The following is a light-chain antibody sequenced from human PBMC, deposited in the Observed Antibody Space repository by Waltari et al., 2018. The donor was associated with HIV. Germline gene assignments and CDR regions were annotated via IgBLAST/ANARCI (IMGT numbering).Light chain of an antibody. V-gene: IGLV2-8*01. CDR3: TSYAGRNTLV. CDR2: EVF. CDR1: TRDVGDYNY. J-gene: IGLJ2*01. Sequence: QSALTQPPSASGSPGPSVTIPCTGKTRDVGDYNYVSWYQQHPGKAPKLMIYEVFKRPSGVPDRFSGSKSGNTASLTVSGLQAEDEADYYCTSYAGRNTLVFGGGTKLTVL.